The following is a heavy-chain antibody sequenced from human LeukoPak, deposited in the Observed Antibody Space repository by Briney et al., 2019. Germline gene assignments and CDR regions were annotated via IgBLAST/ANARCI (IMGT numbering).Heavy chain of an antibody. CDR2: MNPNSGNT. D-gene: IGHD4-17*01. V-gene: IGHV1-8*03. Sequence: ASVKVSCKASGYTFTSYDINWVRQATGQGLEWMGWMNPNSGNTGYAQKFQGRVTITRNTSISTAYMELSSMRSEDTAVYYCARVDIDYGAQLDYWGQGTLVTVSS. CDR1: GYTFTSYD. CDR3: ARVDIDYGAQLDY. J-gene: IGHJ4*02.